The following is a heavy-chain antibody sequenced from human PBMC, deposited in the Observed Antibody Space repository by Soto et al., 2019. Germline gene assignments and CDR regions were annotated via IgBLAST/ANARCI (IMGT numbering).Heavy chain of an antibody. V-gene: IGHV2-5*02. CDR1: GFSLSTSGVG. Sequence: QITLKESGPTLVKPTQTLTLTCTFSGFSLSTSGVGVGWIRQPPGKALEWLALIYWDDDKRYSPSLKSRLTITKDTSKNQGVLTMTNMDPVDTATYYCARFGVTRADYWGQGTLVTVSS. CDR3: ARFGVTRADY. CDR2: IYWDDDK. J-gene: IGHJ4*02. D-gene: IGHD3-3*01.